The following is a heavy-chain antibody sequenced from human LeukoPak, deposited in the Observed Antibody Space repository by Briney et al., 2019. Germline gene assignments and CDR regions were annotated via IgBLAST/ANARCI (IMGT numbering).Heavy chain of an antibody. Sequence: GGSLRLSCAASGFTFSSYGMHWVRQAPGKGLEWVAVIWYDGSNKYYADSVKGRFTISRDNSKNTLYLQMNSLRAEDTAVYYCARRYYDSSGYCFDYWGQGTLVTVS. V-gene: IGHV3-33*01. D-gene: IGHD3-22*01. J-gene: IGHJ4*02. CDR3: ARRYYDSSGYCFDY. CDR1: GFTFSSYG. CDR2: IWYDGSNK.